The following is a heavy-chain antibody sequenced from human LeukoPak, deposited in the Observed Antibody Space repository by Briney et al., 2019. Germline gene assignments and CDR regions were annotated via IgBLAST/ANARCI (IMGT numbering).Heavy chain of an antibody. CDR2: ISWNSGRI. Sequence: PGRSLRLSCALSGFTFDDYAMHWVRQAPGKGLEWVSGISWNSGRIGYADSVMGRFTISRDNAKNSLYLQMNSLRAEDTASYHCVKDIGQLPAAPFEDWGQGTLVTVSS. CDR1: GFTFDDYA. D-gene: IGHD2-2*01. J-gene: IGHJ4*02. CDR3: VKDIGQLPAAPFED. V-gene: IGHV3-9*01.